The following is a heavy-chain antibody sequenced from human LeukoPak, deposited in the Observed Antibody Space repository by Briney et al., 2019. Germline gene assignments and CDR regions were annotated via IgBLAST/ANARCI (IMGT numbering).Heavy chain of an antibody. CDR1: GFTFSSYN. V-gene: IGHV3-48*02. J-gene: IGHJ4*02. CDR3: ARLYYYGSGSSDY. D-gene: IGHD3-10*01. Sequence: GVSLRLSCAASGFTFSSYNMNWVRQAPGKGLEWVSFISSSSNIYYADSVKGRFTISRDNAKNSLYLQMNSLRDEDTAVYYCARLYYYGSGSSDYWGQGTLVTVSS. CDR2: ISSSSNI.